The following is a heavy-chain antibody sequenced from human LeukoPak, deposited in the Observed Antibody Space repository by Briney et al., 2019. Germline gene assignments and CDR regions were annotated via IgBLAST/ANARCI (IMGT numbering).Heavy chain of an antibody. D-gene: IGHD7-27*01. CDR1: GFTFSSYW. Sequence: GGSLRLSCAASGFTFSSYWMHWVRQAPGKGLVWVSRINSDGSSTSYADSVKGRFTISRDNSKNTLYLQMNSLRAEDTAVYYCARAPTDLGLYYYYYYGMDVWGQGTTVTVSS. V-gene: IGHV3-74*01. CDR2: INSDGSST. CDR3: ARAPTDLGLYYYYYYGMDV. J-gene: IGHJ6*02.